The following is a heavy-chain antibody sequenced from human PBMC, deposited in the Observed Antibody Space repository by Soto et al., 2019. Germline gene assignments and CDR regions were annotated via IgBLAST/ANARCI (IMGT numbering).Heavy chain of an antibody. Sequence: QVQLVQSGAEVTKPGASVKVPCTASGYTFTTYDINWVRQPTGQGLEWLGGRSPNSGATAYAQKFQGRVTMTRDTSISTAYMELSNLRSEDTAMYFCARGVDAGVDVWGQGTTVTVSS. CDR3: ARGVDAGVDV. D-gene: IGHD1-1*01. J-gene: IGHJ6*02. V-gene: IGHV1-8*01. CDR1: GYTFTTYD. CDR2: RSPNSGAT.